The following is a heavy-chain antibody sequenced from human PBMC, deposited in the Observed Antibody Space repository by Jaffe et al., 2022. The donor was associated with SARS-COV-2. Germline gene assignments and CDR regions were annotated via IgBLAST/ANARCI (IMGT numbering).Heavy chain of an antibody. CDR3: ARLPAAAGTDLDP. Sequence: EVQLVQSGAEVKKPGESLKISCKGSGYTFTRFWIAWVRQMPGKGLEWMGIIYPGDSDTRYTPSFQGQVTFSADKSINTAYLHWSSLKASDTAIYYCARLPAAAGTDLDPWGQGTQVTVSS. V-gene: IGHV5-51*01. J-gene: IGHJ5*02. CDR2: IYPGDSDT. CDR1: GYTFTRFW. D-gene: IGHD6-13*01.